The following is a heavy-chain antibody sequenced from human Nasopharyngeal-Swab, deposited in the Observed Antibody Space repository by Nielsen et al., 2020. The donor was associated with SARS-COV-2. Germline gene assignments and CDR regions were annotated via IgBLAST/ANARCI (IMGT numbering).Heavy chain of an antibody. J-gene: IGHJ6*03. CDR3: TTVGHYYGSGSYPPFGSYYMDV. Sequence: GGSLRLSCTASGFTFGDYAMSWFRQAPGKGLEWVGFIRSKAYGGTTEYAASVKGRFTISRDDSKSIAYLQMNSLKTEDTAVYYCTTVGHYYGSGSYPPFGSYYMDVWGKGTTVTVSS. CDR1: GFTFGDYA. V-gene: IGHV3-49*03. D-gene: IGHD3-10*01. CDR2: IRSKAYGGTT.